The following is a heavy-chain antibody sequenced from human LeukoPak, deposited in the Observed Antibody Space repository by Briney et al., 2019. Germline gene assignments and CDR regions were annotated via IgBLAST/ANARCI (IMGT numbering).Heavy chain of an antibody. CDR2: INHSGST. V-gene: IGHV4-34*01. CDR3: ARDNRYCSGGSCSPTPSYYFDY. D-gene: IGHD2-15*01. Sequence: SETLSLTCAVYGGSFSGYYWSWIRQPPGKGLEWIGEINHSGSTNYNPSLKSRVTISVDTSKNQFSLKLSSVTAADTAVYYCARDNRYCSGGSCSPTPSYYFDYWGQGTLVTVSS. CDR1: GGSFSGYY. J-gene: IGHJ4*02.